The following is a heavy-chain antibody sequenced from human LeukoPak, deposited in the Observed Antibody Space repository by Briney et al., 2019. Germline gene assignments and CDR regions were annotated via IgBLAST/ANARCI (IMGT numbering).Heavy chain of an antibody. V-gene: IGHV5-51*01. CDR3: ARRECSSTSCYIEAGFDP. Sequence: GESLKISGKGSGYIFSNYWIGWVRQMPRKGLEWMGIIYPGDSDTRYSPSFQGQVTISADKSISTAYLQWSSLKASDTDIYYCARRECSSTSCYIEAGFDPWGQGTLVTVSS. D-gene: IGHD2-2*02. CDR1: GYIFSNYW. CDR2: IYPGDSDT. J-gene: IGHJ5*02.